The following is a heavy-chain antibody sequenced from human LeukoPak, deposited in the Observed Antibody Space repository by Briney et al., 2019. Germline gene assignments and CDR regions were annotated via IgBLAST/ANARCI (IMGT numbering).Heavy chain of an antibody. CDR3: ASGNTGYDRDSFDI. J-gene: IGHJ3*02. Sequence: PSQTLSFTCGVSGGPISSGGYSWSCVGQPPGEVVGWVGYFHHRRSTFYNPSLASRVTISLDRFKNQFCLKLSSMTAAATAVYYCASGNTGYDRDSFDIWGQGTMVTVSS. CDR2: FHHRRST. V-gene: IGHV4-30-2*01. CDR1: GGPISSGGYS. D-gene: IGHD5-12*01.